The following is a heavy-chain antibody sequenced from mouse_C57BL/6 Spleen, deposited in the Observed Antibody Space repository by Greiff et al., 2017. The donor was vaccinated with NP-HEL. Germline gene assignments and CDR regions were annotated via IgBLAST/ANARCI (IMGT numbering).Heavy chain of an antibody. Sequence: EVKVEESGPGLVKPSQSLSLTCSVTGYSITSGYYWNWIRQFPGNKLEWMGYISYDGSNNYNPSLKNRISITRDTSKNQFFLKLNSVTTEDTATYYCARKLYGNYFFDYWGQGTTLTVSS. CDR1: GYSITSGYY. J-gene: IGHJ2*01. V-gene: IGHV3-6*01. D-gene: IGHD2-1*01. CDR2: ISYDGSN. CDR3: ARKLYGNYFFDY.